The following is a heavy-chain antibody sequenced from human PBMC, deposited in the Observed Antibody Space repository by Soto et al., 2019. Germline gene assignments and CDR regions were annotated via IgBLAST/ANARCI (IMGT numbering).Heavy chain of an antibody. CDR1: GYTFTSYG. CDR2: ISAYNGNT. CDR3: ARVGVGPQLRFLEWLSCDY. J-gene: IGHJ4*02. V-gene: IGHV1-18*04. Sequence: VASVKVSCKASGYTFTSYGISWVRQAPGQVLEWMGWISAYNGNTNYAQKLQGRVTMTTDTSTSTAYMELRSLRSDDTAVYYCARVGVGPQLRFLEWLSCDYWGQGTLVTVSS. D-gene: IGHD3-3*01.